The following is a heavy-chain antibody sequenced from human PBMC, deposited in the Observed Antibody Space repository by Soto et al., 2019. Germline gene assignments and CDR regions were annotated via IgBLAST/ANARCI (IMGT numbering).Heavy chain of an antibody. CDR3: TTDRGDSYYYYGMDV. J-gene: IGHJ6*02. Sequence: GGSLRLSCAASGFTFSNAWMNWVRQAPGKGLEWVGRIKSKTDGGTTDYAAPVKGRFTISRDDSKNTLYLQMNSLKTEDTAVYYCTTDRGDSYYYYGMDVWGQGTTVTVSS. D-gene: IGHD5-18*01. CDR2: IKSKTDGGTT. V-gene: IGHV3-15*07. CDR1: GFTFSNAW.